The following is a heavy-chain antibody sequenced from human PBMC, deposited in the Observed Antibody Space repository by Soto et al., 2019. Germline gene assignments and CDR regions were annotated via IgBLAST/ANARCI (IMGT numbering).Heavy chain of an antibody. CDR1: GGSISSYY. V-gene: IGHV4-59*08. D-gene: IGHD3-16*01. J-gene: IGHJ4*02. CDR2: IYYSGNT. CDR3: ARHPPYTRYFDY. Sequence: SETLSLTCTVSGGSISSYYWSWIRRPPGKGLEWIGYIYYSGNTNYNPSLKSRLTISVDTSKNQFSLKLSSVTAADTAVYYCARHPPYTRYFDYWGQGTLVTVSS.